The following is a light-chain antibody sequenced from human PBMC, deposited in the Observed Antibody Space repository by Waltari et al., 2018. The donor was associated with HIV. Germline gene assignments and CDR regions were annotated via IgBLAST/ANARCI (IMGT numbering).Light chain of an antibody. J-gene: IGKJ4*01. Sequence: DIQMTQSPSSLSAFVGDTVTITCRASQGTSNYLAWYQQKPGKVPKVLIYAASTLQSGVPSRFRGSGSGTDFTLTISSLQPEDVATYYCQKYNSAPFTFGGGTRVQI. CDR2: AAS. CDR3: QKYNSAPFT. V-gene: IGKV1-27*01. CDR1: QGTSNY.